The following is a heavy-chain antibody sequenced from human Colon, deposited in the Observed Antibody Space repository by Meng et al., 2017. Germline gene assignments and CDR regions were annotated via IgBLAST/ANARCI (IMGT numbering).Heavy chain of an antibody. D-gene: IGHD6-19*01. Sequence: QVQLQESGPGLVKPSQTLSLTCGVSGGSISSAYYYWSWIRQPPGKGLEWIAYIYYSGSTNYNPSLKSRVTVSIDTSRNQFSLWLTSVTAADTAVYYCVRSSGWVKTGFDPWGQGTLVTVSS. CDR1: GGSISSAYYY. CDR3: VRSSGWVKTGFDP. CDR2: IYYSGST. J-gene: IGHJ5*02. V-gene: IGHV4-61*01.